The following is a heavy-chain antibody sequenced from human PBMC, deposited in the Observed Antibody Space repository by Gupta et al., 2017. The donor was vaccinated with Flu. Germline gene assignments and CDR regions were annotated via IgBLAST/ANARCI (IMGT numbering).Heavy chain of an antibody. V-gene: IGHV4-59*01. J-gene: IGHJ4*02. CDR3: GRDDTRSPTGV. Sequence: QVQLQDSRPGLVKPSETLSLTCTVPGGSIRTNYWSWVRQPPGKGLEWIAYIYNGGTTKYNAALKSRITIAVDTAKHQFSMNMRSAKAADTAVYYGGRDDTRSPTGVWGQGILVTVSS. D-gene: IGHD1-1*01. CDR1: GGSIRTNY. CDR2: IYNGGTT.